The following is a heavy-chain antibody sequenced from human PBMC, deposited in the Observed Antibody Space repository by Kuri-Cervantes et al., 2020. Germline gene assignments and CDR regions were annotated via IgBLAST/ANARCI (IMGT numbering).Heavy chain of an antibody. Sequence: GSLRLSCTVSGGSIDTNGYYWAWVRQPPGKGLEWIGSIYFNGNVYYNPSLKSHFTMSVDTSKNQFSLKFSSVAAADTAVYYCAGGRPVASGATSNYFQHWGQGTLVTVSS. CDR1: GGSIDTNGYY. V-gene: IGHV4-39*01. CDR2: IYFNGNV. J-gene: IGHJ1*01. D-gene: IGHD3-10*01. CDR3: AGGRPVASGATSNYFQH.